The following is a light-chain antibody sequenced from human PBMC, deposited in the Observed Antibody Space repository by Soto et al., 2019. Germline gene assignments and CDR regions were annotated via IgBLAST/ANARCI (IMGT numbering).Light chain of an antibody. CDR1: HGISSY. CDR3: QQSYSTTWT. J-gene: IGKJ1*01. V-gene: IGKV1-39*01. CDR2: AAS. Sequence: DIQMTQSPSTLSASVGDRVTITCRASHGISSYLNWYQQKPGKAPKLLIYAASSLQSGVPSRFSGSGSETDFTLTISSLQPEDFATYSCQQSYSTTWTFGQGTKVDIK.